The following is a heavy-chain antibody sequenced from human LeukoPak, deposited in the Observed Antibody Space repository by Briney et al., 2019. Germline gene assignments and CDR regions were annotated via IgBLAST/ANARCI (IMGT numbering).Heavy chain of an antibody. V-gene: IGHV1-2*02. D-gene: IGHD5-24*01. CDR2: INPNSGGT. CDR3: AGRLIDGYNLRAFDI. CDR1: GYTFTGYY. Sequence: GASVKVSCKASGYTFTGYYMHWVRQAPGQGLEWMGWINPNSGGTNYAQKFQGRVTMTRDTSISTAYMELSRLRSDDTAVYYCAGRLIDGYNLRAFDIWGQGTMVTVSS. J-gene: IGHJ3*02.